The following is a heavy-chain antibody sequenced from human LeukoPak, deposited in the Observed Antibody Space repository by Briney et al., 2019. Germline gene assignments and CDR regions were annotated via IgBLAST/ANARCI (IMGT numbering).Heavy chain of an antibody. J-gene: IGHJ4*02. CDR3: TTGRLDY. Sequence: GGSLRLSCTASGFTFTDAWMNWVRQAPGKGLEWVGRIKSKTDGGTTDYPAPVKGRFTIPRNDSKNTVYLEMSSLKIEDTAVYFCTTGRLDYWGQGTLVTVSS. CDR1: GFTFTDAW. V-gene: IGHV3-15*01. CDR2: IKSKTDGGTT.